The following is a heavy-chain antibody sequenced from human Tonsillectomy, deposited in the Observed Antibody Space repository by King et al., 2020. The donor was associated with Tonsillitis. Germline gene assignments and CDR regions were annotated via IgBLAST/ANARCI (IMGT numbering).Heavy chain of an antibody. CDR3: ARVDIVVVKQAYYYGMDV. D-gene: IGHD2-2*03. J-gene: IGHJ6*02. CDR2: ISAYNGNT. V-gene: IGHV1-18*01. CDR1: GYTFTSYG. Sequence: VQLVESGAEVKKPGASVKVSCKASGYTFTSYGISWVRQAPGQGLEWMGCISAYNGNTNYAQKLQGSVTMTTATSTSTAYMELRSLRSDDTAVYYCARVDIVVVKQAYYYGMDVWGQGTTVTVSS.